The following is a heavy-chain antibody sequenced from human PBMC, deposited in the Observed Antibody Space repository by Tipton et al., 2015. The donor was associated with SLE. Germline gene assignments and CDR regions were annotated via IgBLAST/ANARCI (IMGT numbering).Heavy chain of an antibody. CDR3: TGVGSGPGTDY. V-gene: IGHV4-61*05. D-gene: IGHD6-13*01. Sequence: TLSLTCTVSSESIRSSSYYWGWIRQSPGKGLEWIASIYDSGSNYNPSLKNRVTISLDTSKSQFSLRLTPVTAADTAVYYCTGVGSGPGTDYWGQGTLVTVSS. CDR2: IYDSGS. J-gene: IGHJ4*02. CDR1: SESIRSSSYY.